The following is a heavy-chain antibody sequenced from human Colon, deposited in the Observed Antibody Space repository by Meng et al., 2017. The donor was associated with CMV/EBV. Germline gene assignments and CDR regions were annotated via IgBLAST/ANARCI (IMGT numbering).Heavy chain of an antibody. Sequence: QVQLQESGPGLVKPSETLSLTCTVSGGSISNYYWSWIRQPPGKGLEWIGHIYYRGNTNYSPSLKSRVTISVDTSKNHLSLKLNSVTAADTAVYYCVRFWAVGNNGGDAFDIWGQGTMVTVSS. D-gene: IGHD6-19*01. CDR3: VRFWAVGNNGGDAFDI. CDR1: GGSISNYY. V-gene: IGHV4-59*08. CDR2: IYYRGNT. J-gene: IGHJ3*02.